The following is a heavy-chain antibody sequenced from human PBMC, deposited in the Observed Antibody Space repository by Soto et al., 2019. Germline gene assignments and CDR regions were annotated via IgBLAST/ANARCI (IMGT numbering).Heavy chain of an antibody. CDR1: GFTFSTYS. CDR3: ARGGSSSDSGMDV. D-gene: IGHD6-6*01. CDR2: ISSRSYTI. V-gene: IGHV3-48*02. Sequence: EVQLVESGGGLVQPGGSLRLSCAASGFTFSTYSMNWVRQAPGKGLEWVSYISSRSYTIYYVDSVKGRFTISRDNAKNSLYLQMNSLRDEDTGVYYCARGGSSSDSGMDVWGQGTTVTVSS. J-gene: IGHJ6*02.